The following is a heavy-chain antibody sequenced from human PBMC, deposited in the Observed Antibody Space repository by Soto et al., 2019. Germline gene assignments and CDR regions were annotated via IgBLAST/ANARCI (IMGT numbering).Heavy chain of an antibody. D-gene: IGHD6-13*01. J-gene: IGHJ6*02. CDR1: GGSIRSGDYY. CDR2: IYYSGST. V-gene: IGHV4-30-4*01. Sequence: QVQLQESGPGLVKPSQTLSLTCTVSGGSIRSGDYYWSWIRQPPGKGLEWLGYIYYSGSTYYNPSLKSRVTISVDTSHNQFSLKLSSVTAADTAVYYCARVAAAQYYYGMDGWGQGTTVTVSS. CDR3: ARVAAAQYYYGMDG.